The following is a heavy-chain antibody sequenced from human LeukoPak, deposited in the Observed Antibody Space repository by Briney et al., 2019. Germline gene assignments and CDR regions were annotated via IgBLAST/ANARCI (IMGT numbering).Heavy chain of an antibody. J-gene: IGHJ6*02. CDR1: GGTFSSYA. Sequence: ASVKVSCKASGGTFSSYAISWVRQAPGQGLEWMGRIIPILGIANYAQKFQGRVTITADKSTSTAYMELSSLRSEDTAVYYCARERSGQHYYYGMDVWGQGTTVTASS. V-gene: IGHV1-69*04. CDR3: ARERSGQHYYYGMDV. CDR2: IIPILGIA.